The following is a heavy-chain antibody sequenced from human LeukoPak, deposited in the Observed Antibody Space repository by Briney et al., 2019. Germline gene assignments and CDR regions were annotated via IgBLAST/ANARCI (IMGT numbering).Heavy chain of an antibody. CDR1: GYTFTSYA. J-gene: IGHJ4*02. D-gene: IGHD4/OR15-4a*01. CDR2: ISVYNGNT. V-gene: IGHV1-18*01. CDR3: ATSPREIIGAYY. Sequence: ASVKVSCKASGYTFTSYAMHWVRQAPGQGLEWMGWISVYNGNTKSAQRVQGRITMTTDTSTSTAYMELRSLRSDDTAVYYCATSPREIIGAYYWGQGTLITVPS.